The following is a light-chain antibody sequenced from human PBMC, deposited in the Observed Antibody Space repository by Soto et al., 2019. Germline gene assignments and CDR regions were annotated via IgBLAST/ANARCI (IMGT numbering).Light chain of an antibody. CDR3: LLAYSGDREV. CDR1: TGAVTSGHY. CDR2: NTN. V-gene: IGLV7-46*01. Sequence: QAVVTQEPSLTVSPGGTVTLTCDSSTGAVTSGHYPYWFQQKPGQAPRTLIFNTNNRHSWTPARFSGSLLGGKAALTLSGAQPEDEAAYYCLLAYSGDREVFGGGTELTVL. J-gene: IGLJ3*02.